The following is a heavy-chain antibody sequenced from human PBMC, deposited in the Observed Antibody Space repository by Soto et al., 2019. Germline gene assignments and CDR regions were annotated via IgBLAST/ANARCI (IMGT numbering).Heavy chain of an antibody. D-gene: IGHD2-15*01. Sequence: SVKVSCKASGYTFTGYYMHWVRQAPGQGLEWMGWINPNSGGTNYAQKFQGWVTMTRDTSISTAYMELSRLRSDDTAVYYCARGGIAATGTYYYYYMDVWGKGTTVTVSS. J-gene: IGHJ6*03. CDR2: INPNSGGT. CDR3: ARGGIAATGTYYYYYMDV. CDR1: GYTFTGYY. V-gene: IGHV1-2*04.